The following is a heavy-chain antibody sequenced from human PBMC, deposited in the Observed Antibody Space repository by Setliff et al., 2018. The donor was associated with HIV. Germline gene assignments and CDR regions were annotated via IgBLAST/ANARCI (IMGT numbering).Heavy chain of an antibody. V-gene: IGHV3-73*01. CDR2: IRSKADKYAT. J-gene: IGHJ5*02. CDR3: LLPCTSGWHNWADP. Sequence: GGSLRLSCAASGFTFSGAEIHWVRQAAGKGLEWVGRIRSKADKYATDYGASAKDRFIISRDDSKKTAYLQMNTLRAEDTAMYYCLLPCTSGWHNWADPWGQGTLVTVSS. CDR1: GFTFSGAE. D-gene: IGHD6-19*01.